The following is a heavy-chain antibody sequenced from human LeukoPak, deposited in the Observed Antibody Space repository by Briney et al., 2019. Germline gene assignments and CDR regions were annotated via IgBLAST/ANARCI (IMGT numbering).Heavy chain of an antibody. D-gene: IGHD6-19*01. J-gene: IGHJ6*04. CDR2: ISTYNGYA. V-gene: IGHV1-18*01. CDR3: ARNSSDWYGYMDV. Sequence: GASVKVSCKASGYTFTRYGISWVRQAPGQGREWMGWISTYNGYANYAQKLQGRVTMTTETSTRTAYMEVRSLRSDDTAVYYCARNSSDWYGYMDVWGKGTTVTVSS. CDR1: GYTFTRYG.